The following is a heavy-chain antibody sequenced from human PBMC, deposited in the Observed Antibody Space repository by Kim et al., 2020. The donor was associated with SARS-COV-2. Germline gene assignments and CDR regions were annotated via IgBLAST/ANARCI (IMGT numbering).Heavy chain of an antibody. Sequence: GGSLRLSCAASGFTFSSYSMNWVRQAPGKGLEWVSYISSSSSTIYYADSVKGRFTISRDNAKNSLYLQMNSLRDEDTAVYYCAGIVATRRTYYYYYGMDVWGQGTTVTVSS. CDR1: GFTFSSYS. CDR2: ISSSSSTI. J-gene: IGHJ6*02. CDR3: AGIVATRRTYYYYYGMDV. D-gene: IGHD5-12*01. V-gene: IGHV3-48*02.